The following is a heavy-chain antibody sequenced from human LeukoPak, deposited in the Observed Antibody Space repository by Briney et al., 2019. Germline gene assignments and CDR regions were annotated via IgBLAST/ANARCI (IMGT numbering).Heavy chain of an antibody. Sequence: ASVKVSCKASGYTFTGYYMHWVRQAPGQGLEWMGWINPNSGGTNYAQKFQGRVTMTRDTSISTAYTELSRLRSDDTAVYYCARESNYYDSSGYYYRGAFDIWGQGTMVTVSS. CDR1: GYTFTGYY. CDR3: ARESNYYDSSGYYYRGAFDI. D-gene: IGHD3-22*01. V-gene: IGHV1-2*02. J-gene: IGHJ3*02. CDR2: INPNSGGT.